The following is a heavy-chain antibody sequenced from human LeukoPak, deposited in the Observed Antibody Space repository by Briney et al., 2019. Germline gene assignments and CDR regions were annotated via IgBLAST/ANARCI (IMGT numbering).Heavy chain of an antibody. D-gene: IGHD3-22*01. V-gene: IGHV1-18*01. J-gene: IGHJ3*02. CDR1: VYTFTSYG. Sequence: GASVKVSCKASVYTFTSYGISWVRQAPGQGLEWMGWISAYNGNTNYAQKFQGRVTMTRNTSISTAYMELSSLRSEDTAVYYCARARCGSGSWDCAFDIWGQGTMVTVSS. CDR3: ARARCGSGSWDCAFDI. CDR2: ISAYNGNT.